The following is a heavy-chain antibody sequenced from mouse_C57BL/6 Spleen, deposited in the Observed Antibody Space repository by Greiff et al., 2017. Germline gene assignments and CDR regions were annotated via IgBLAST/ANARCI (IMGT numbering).Heavy chain of an antibody. Sequence: QVQLKESGPELVKPGASVKISCKASGYAFSSSWMNWVKQRPGKGLEWIGRIYPGDGDTNYNGKFKGKATLTADKSSSTAYMQLSSLTSEDSAVYLCARKEPVYSYARYDGGQGTSATVSS. V-gene: IGHV1-82*01. CDR3: ARKEPVYSYARYD. CDR2: IYPGDGDT. J-gene: IGHJ4*01. D-gene: IGHD1-1*01. CDR1: GYAFSSSW.